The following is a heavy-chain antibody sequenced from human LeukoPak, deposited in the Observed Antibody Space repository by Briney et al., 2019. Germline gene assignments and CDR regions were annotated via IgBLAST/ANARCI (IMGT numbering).Heavy chain of an antibody. CDR2: IYYSGST. CDR3: ARGPTVKYFDY. CDR1: GGSISSSTDY. Sequence: SETLSLTCTVSGGSISSSTDYWGWIRQPPGKGLEWIGTIYYSGSTYYNPSLKSRVTISVDTSKNQFSLKLSSVTAADTAVYYCARGPTVKYFDYWGQGTLVTVSS. J-gene: IGHJ4*02. V-gene: IGHV4-39*07. D-gene: IGHD4-11*01.